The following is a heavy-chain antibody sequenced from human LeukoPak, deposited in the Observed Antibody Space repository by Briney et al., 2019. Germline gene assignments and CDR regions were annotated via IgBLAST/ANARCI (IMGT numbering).Heavy chain of an antibody. CDR2: ISAYNGNT. D-gene: IGHD1-1*01. Sequence: GASVRVSSKASGYTFTSYGISWVRQAPGQGREWMGWISAYNGNTNYAQKLQGRVTMTTDTSTSTAYMELRSLRSDDTAVYYCARIPLRQLNWFDPWGQGTLVTVSS. V-gene: IGHV1-18*01. J-gene: IGHJ5*02. CDR3: ARIPLRQLNWFDP. CDR1: GYTFTSYG.